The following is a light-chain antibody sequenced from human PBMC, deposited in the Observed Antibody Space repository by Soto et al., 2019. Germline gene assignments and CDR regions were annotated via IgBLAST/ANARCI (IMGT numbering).Light chain of an antibody. V-gene: IGKV3-15*01. CDR2: GAS. CDR3: QQHNYWPS. CDR1: QSVGSN. J-gene: IGKJ2*01. Sequence: EIVMTQSPVTLSVSPGERATLSCRASQSVGSNLAWYQQKPGQAPRLLLYGASTRATGIPGRFSGSGSGTDFTLTITSLQSEDFAVYYCQQHNYWPSFGQGTKLEFK.